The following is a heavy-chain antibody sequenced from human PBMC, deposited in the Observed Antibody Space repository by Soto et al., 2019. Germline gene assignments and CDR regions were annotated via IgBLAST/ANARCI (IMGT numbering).Heavy chain of an antibody. CDR2: ISYDGSNK. Sequence: GGSLRLSCAASGFTFSSYGMHWVRQAPGKGLEWVAVISYDGSNKYYADSVKGRFTISRDNSKNTLYLQMNSLRAEDTAVYYCAKSTVTLYYFDYWGQGTLVTVSS. V-gene: IGHV3-30*18. J-gene: IGHJ4*02. CDR1: GFTFSSYG. D-gene: IGHD4-17*01. CDR3: AKSTVTLYYFDY.